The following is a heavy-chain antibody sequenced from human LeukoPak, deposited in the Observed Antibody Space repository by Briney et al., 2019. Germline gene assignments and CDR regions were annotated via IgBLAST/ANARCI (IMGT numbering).Heavy chain of an antibody. D-gene: IGHD4-17*01. CDR3: AKRHGDYFDY. CDR1: GFPFSSYA. Sequence: GGSQRLSCAASGFPFSSYAMSWVRQPPGKGLECISTISDSFRITDDADSVKGRLTISRGNSKNTLYLQMNTLRAEDTAVYYCAKRHGDYFDYWGQGTPVTVSS. J-gene: IGHJ4*02. CDR2: ISDSFRIT. V-gene: IGHV3-23*01.